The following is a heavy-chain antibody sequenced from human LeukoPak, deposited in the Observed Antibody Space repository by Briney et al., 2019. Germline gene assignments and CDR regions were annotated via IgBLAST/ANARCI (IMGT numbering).Heavy chain of an antibody. Sequence: PGGSLRLSCAASGFTFSSYSMNWVRQAPGKGLEWVSSISSSSSYIYYAESVKGRFTISRDNAKNSLYLQMNSLRAEDTAVYYCARDPEDHWGRTYYYDSSGRDTDYWGQGTLVTVSS. CDR2: ISSSSSYI. V-gene: IGHV3-21*01. CDR3: ARDPEDHWGRTYYYDSSGRDTDY. CDR1: GFTFSSYS. J-gene: IGHJ4*02. D-gene: IGHD3-22*01.